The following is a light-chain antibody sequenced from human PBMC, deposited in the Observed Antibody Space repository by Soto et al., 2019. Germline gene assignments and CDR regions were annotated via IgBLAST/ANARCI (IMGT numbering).Light chain of an antibody. J-gene: IGKJ1*01. CDR2: DAS. V-gene: IGKV1-39*01. Sequence: DIQVTQSPSSLSASVGDRVTLTCRASQSITNYLKWYQQKPGKAPKLLIYDASSLQSGVPSRFIGSRSETDFTLTISSLQPEDFATYYCQQSHSTPRTFGQGTRVDIK. CDR3: QQSHSTPRT. CDR1: QSITNY.